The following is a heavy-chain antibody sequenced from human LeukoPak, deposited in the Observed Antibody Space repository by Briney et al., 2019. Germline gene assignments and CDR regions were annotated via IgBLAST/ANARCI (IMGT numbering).Heavy chain of an antibody. CDR3: AKDRRIGAGRNYYYMDV. CDR2: IWYDGSNK. D-gene: IGHD3-10*01. V-gene: IGHV3-33*06. J-gene: IGHJ6*03. CDR1: GFTLSSYG. Sequence: GGSLSLSCAASGFTLSSYGMHWVRQAPAKGLEWVAVIWYDGSNKYYAHPVKGRFTISRDNSKNTLYLQMNSLRAEDTAVYYCAKDRRIGAGRNYYYMDVWGKGTTVTVSS.